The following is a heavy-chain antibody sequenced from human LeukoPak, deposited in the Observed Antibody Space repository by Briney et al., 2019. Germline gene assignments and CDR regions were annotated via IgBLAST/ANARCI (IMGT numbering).Heavy chain of an antibody. Sequence: GGSLRLSCAASGLTFSGYYMNWIRQAPGKGLEWVSYISGSGATIYYADSVKGRFTISRDNAKSSLYLQMNSLRAEDTAVYYCAKLRAVITTGWYFDLWGRGTLVTVSS. D-gene: IGHD3-22*01. CDR1: GLTFSGYY. J-gene: IGHJ2*01. CDR3: AKLRAVITTGWYFDL. V-gene: IGHV3-11*01. CDR2: ISGSGATI.